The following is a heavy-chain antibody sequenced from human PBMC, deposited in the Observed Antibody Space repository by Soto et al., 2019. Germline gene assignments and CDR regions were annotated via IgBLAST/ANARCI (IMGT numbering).Heavy chain of an antibody. CDR2: INYIGRTT. J-gene: IGHJ6*02. D-gene: IGHD3-10*01. CDR3: VKPPGSGKTCYYGMEV. V-gene: IGHV3-23*01. CDR1: GFTFSSYA. Sequence: EVQLLESGGGLVQPGGSLRLSCETSGFTFSSYAMTWVRQAPGMGLEWVAVINYIGRTTFHAQSVKGRFTISRDNSMNTVFLQSVSLRAHDTAVDYCVKPPGSGKTCYYGMEVWGLETTVIVSS.